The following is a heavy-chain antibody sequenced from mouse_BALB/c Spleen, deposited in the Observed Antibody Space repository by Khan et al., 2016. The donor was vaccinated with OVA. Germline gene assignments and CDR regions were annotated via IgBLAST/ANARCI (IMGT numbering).Heavy chain of an antibody. Sequence: VQLLETGPDLVAPSQSLSITCTISGFSLSNYGVHWVRQPPGKGLEWLVVIWSDGSTAYNSALKSRLSISKDNSKSQVFLKMNSLQTDDTAMYYCARQPYYHYYIMDYWGQGTSVTVSS. CDR3: ARQPYYHYYIMDY. D-gene: IGHD2-10*01. CDR1: GFSLSNYG. CDR2: IWSDGST. V-gene: IGHV2-6-1*01. J-gene: IGHJ4*01.